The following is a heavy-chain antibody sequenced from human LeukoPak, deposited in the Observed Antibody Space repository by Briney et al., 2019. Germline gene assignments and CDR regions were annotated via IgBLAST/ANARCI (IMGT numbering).Heavy chain of an antibody. CDR1: GYTFTGYN. D-gene: IGHD3-16*01. J-gene: IGHJ4*02. V-gene: IGHV1-2*02. CDR2: IKPDSGGT. CDR3: ARSITLDY. Sequence: ASVKVSCKASGYTFTGYNMYWVRQAPGQGLEWVGWIKPDSGGTNYAQKFQGRVTMTRDTSISTAYMELSSLRSDDTAIYYCARSITLDYWGQGTLVPVSS.